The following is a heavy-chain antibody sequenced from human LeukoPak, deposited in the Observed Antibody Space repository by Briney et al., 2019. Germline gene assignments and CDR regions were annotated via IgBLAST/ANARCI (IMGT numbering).Heavy chain of an antibody. J-gene: IGHJ4*02. CDR1: GFTFSSYS. CDR2: ISSSSSTI. CDR3: VRRVSPLMYNFDY. Sequence: GGSLRLSCAASGFTFSSYSVNWVRQAPGKGLEWVSYISSSSSTIYYADSVKGRFTISRDNAKNSLYLQMNSLRAEDTAVYYCVRRVSPLMYNFDYWGQGTLVTVSS. D-gene: IGHD1-1*01. V-gene: IGHV3-48*01.